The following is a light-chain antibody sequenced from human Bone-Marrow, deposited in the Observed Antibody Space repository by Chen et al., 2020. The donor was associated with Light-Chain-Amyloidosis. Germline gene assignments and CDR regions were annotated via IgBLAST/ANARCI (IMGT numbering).Light chain of an antibody. J-gene: IGLJ3*02. CDR2: EDD. V-gene: IGLV6-57*01. Sequence: NFMLTQPHSVSESPGKTVIISCTGISGSIATNYVQRYQPRPGSSPTTVIYEDDQSPSGVPYPFSGSIDRSSNSASLAISGLKTEDEADYYCQSYQGSSQGVFGGGTKLTVL. CDR1: SGSIATNY. CDR3: QSYQGSSQGV.